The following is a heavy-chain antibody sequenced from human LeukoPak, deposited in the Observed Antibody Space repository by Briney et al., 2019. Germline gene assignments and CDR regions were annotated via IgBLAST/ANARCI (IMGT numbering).Heavy chain of an antibody. Sequence: SVKVSCKASGGTFSCYAISWVRQAPGQGLEWMGRIIPIFGIANYAQKFQGRVTITADKSTSTAYMELSSLRSEDTAVYYCASQFRYYDSSGYINWFDPWGQGTLVTVSS. V-gene: IGHV1-69*04. CDR2: IIPIFGIA. D-gene: IGHD3-22*01. CDR3: ASQFRYYDSSGYINWFDP. J-gene: IGHJ5*02. CDR1: GGTFSCYA.